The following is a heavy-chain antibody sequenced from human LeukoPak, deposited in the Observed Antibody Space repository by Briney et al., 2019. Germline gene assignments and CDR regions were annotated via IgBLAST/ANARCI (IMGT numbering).Heavy chain of an antibody. D-gene: IGHD5-12*01. Sequence: SETLSLTCAVSGVSLSTYYWTWIRQSPGKRLEWIGYVYSSGYTNFNPSLQSRITISVDTSKNQFSLNLRSVTAADTAVYYCASVVAYSGYDTFDSWGQGTLVTVSS. J-gene: IGHJ4*02. CDR1: GVSLSTYY. CDR3: ASVVAYSGYDTFDS. CDR2: VYSSGYT. V-gene: IGHV4-59*01.